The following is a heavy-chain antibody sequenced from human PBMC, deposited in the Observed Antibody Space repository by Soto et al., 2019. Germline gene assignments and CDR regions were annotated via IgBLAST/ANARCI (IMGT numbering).Heavy chain of an antibody. J-gene: IGHJ4*02. D-gene: IGHD1-26*01. CDR2: ISMIGVST. Sequence: GSLRLSLVASGVTFSTYPITSVRQAPGNGLECVSSISMIGVSTYYADSVKDRFTLSRDSSKNMLYLQMNSLRVEDTAIYYCAKIASGLGATDYFDYWGQGTLVTVSS. V-gene: IGHV3-23*01. CDR3: AKIASGLGATDYFDY. CDR1: GVTFSTYP.